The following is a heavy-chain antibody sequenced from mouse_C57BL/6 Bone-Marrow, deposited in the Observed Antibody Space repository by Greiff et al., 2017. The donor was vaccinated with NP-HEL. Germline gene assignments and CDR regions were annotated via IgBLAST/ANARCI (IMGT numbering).Heavy chain of an antibody. Sequence: QVQLQQSGPELVKPGASVKISCKASGYAFSSSWMNWVKQRPGKGLEWIGRIYPGDGDTNYNGKFKGKATLTADKSSSTAYMQLSSLASEDSAVYFCARWGGYWGQGTTLTVSS. CDR3: ARWGGY. D-gene: IGHD1-1*02. CDR2: IYPGDGDT. V-gene: IGHV1-82*01. CDR1: GYAFSSSW. J-gene: IGHJ2*01.